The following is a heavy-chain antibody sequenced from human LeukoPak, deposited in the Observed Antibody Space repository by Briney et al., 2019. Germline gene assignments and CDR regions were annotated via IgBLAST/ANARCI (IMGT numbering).Heavy chain of an antibody. CDR3: ARGPSSSAWTTAMDV. V-gene: IGHV3-30-3*01. J-gene: IGHJ6*02. D-gene: IGHD6-19*01. CDR1: GFTFSSNA. CDR2: ISYGGTKK. Sequence: GGSLRLSCAASGFTFSSNAIHWVRQAPGKGLEWVAGISYGGTKKYDADSVKDRFTVSRDNSKNTLYLQMNSLRAEDTAVYYCARGPSSSAWTTAMDVWGQGTTVTVSS.